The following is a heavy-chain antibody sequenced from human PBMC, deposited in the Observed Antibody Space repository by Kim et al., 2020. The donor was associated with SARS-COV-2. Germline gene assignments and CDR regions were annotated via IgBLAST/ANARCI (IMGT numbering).Heavy chain of an antibody. CDR1: GYTFTSYG. CDR3: ASGITIFGVVSYGMDV. CDR2: ISAYNGNT. V-gene: IGHV1-18*01. D-gene: IGHD3-3*01. J-gene: IGHJ6*02. Sequence: ASVKVSCKASGYTFTSYGISWVRQAPGQGLEWMGWISAYNGNTNYAQKLQGRVTMTTDTSTSTAYMELRSLRSDDTAVYYCASGITIFGVVSYGMDVWGQGTTVTVSS.